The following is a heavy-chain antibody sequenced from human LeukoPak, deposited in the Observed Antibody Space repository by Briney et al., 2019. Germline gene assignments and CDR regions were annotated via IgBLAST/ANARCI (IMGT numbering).Heavy chain of an antibody. CDR3: ARVGRYGYNLEYFDY. CDR2: IYYSGST. D-gene: IGHD5-24*01. CDR1: GDSISAFY. Sequence: SSETLSLTCTVSGDSISAFYWSWIRQPPGKGLGWIGYIYYSGSTNYNPSLKSRVTISVDTSKNQFSLKLSSVTAADTAVYYCARVGRYGYNLEYFDYWGQGTLVTVSS. V-gene: IGHV4-59*01. J-gene: IGHJ4*02.